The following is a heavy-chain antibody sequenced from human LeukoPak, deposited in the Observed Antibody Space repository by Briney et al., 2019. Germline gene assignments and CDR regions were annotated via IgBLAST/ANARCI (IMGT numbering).Heavy chain of an antibody. Sequence: ASVKVSCKASGYTFTSYGISWVRQAPGQGLEWMGWISAYNGNTNYAQKLQGRVTMTTDTSKSTAYMELRSLRSDDTAVYYCARDLDYGGNPYWYFDLWGRGTLVTVSS. V-gene: IGHV1-18*01. CDR2: ISAYNGNT. CDR3: ARDLDYGGNPYWYFDL. J-gene: IGHJ2*01. CDR1: GYTFTSYG. D-gene: IGHD4-23*01.